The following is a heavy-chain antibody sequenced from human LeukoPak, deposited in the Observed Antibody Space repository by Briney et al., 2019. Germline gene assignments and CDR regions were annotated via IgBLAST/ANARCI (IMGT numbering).Heavy chain of an antibody. CDR3: ARGGRFALAAAGMGI. J-gene: IGHJ3*02. D-gene: IGHD6-13*01. Sequence: PSETLSLTCTVSGGSISSYYWSWIRQPPWKGLEWIGYVYYSGSTNYNPSLKSRVTISVDTSKNQFSLKLSSVTAADTAVYYCARGGRFALAAAGMGIWGQGTMVTVSS. CDR1: GGSISSYY. V-gene: IGHV4-59*08. CDR2: VYYSGST.